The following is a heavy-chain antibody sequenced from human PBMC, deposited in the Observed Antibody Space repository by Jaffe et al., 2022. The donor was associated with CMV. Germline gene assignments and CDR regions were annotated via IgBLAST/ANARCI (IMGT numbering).Heavy chain of an antibody. CDR1: GFSFGSFY. CDR2: FNPTTGNA. CDR3: ARAPPVRGLSQHDNSGNFYYMDV. V-gene: IGHV1-46*01. J-gene: IGHJ6*03. D-gene: IGHD3-22*01. Sequence: QVQLVQSGAEVKKPGASVKVSCKASGFSFGSFYINWVRQAPGQGLEWMGVFNPTTGNAIYAQKFRGRVTMTWDTSTTTFYMELNSPRSEDTAVYYCARAPPVRGLSQHDNSGNFYYMDVWGKGTTVTVSS.